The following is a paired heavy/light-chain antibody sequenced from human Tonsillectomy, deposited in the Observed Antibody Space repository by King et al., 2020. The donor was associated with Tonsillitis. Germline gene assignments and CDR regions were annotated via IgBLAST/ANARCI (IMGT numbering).Heavy chain of an antibody. J-gene: IGHJ4*02. V-gene: IGHV4-30-4*01. CDR2: IYYSGHT. CDR1: GGSISSGDSY. D-gene: IGHD3-10*01. Sequence: QVQMQESGPGLVKPSQTLSLTCTVSGGSISSGDSYWSWIRQPPGKGLEWIGYIYYSGHTYYNPSLKSRLTISVDTSKNQFSLKLTSVTAADTAVYYCAREQRGSGTLGYWGQGTLVTVSS. CDR3: AREQRGSGTLGY.
Light chain of an antibody. CDR3: QQYNTRPPWT. V-gene: IGKV3-15*01. J-gene: IGKJ1*01. Sequence: EIVMTQSPATLSVSPGERATLSCRASQRIGINLAWYQQKPGQAPRLLIYGASTRATGIPARFSGSGSGTEFSLTISSLQSEDFAVYHCQQYNTRPPWTFGQGTKVEIK. CDR2: GAS. CDR1: QRIGIN.